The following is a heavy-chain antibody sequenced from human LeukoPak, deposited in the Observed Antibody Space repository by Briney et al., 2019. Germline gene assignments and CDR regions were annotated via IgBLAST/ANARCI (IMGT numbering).Heavy chain of an antibody. D-gene: IGHD6-19*01. J-gene: IGHJ6*03. CDR3: ARGRWLVPLCYYYYMDV. V-gene: IGHV1-8*03. CDR2: MNPNSGNT. CDR1: RYTFTSYD. Sequence: ASVKVSCKASRYTFTSYDINWVRQATGQGLEWMGWMNPNSGNTGYAQKFQGRVTITRNTSISTAYMELSSLRSEDTAVYYCARGRWLVPLCYYYYMDVWGKGTTVTVSS.